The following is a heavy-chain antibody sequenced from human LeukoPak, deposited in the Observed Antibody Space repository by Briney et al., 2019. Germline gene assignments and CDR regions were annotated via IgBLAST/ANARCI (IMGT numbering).Heavy chain of an antibody. CDR2: IYYSGST. CDR3: ARVYYSNSYDYWYFDL. D-gene: IGHD6-13*01. CDR1: GGSISSYY. V-gene: IGHV4-59*01. J-gene: IGHJ2*01. Sequence: PSETLSLTCTVSGGSISSYYWSWIRQPAGKGLEWIGSIYYSGSTYYNPSLKSRVTISVDTSKNQFSLKLRSVTAADTAVYYCARVYYSNSYDYWYFDLWGRGTLVTVSS.